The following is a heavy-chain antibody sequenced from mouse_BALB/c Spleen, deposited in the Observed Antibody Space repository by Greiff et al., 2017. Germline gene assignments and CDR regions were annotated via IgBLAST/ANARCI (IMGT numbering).Heavy chain of an antibody. D-gene: IGHD2-10*02. CDR3: EREYGKYVEAMDY. V-gene: IGHV5-17*02. CDR2: ISSGSSTI. Sequence: EVKVVESGGGLVQPGGSRKLSCAASGFTFSSYGMHWVRHAPEKGLAWVADISSGSSTIDYADTVKGRFTISRDNSKITMFLQMHSLRSEDTAMYDCEREYGKYVEAMDYWGQGTSVTVSS. J-gene: IGHJ4*01. CDR1: GFTFSSYG.